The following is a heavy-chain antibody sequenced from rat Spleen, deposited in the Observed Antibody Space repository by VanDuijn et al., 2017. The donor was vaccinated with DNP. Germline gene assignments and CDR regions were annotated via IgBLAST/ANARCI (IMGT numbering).Heavy chain of an antibody. CDR1: GYSITSNY. Sequence: EVQLQESGPGLVKPSQSLSLTCSVTGYSITSNYWGWIRKFPGNKMEYIGHISYSGSTNYNPSLKSRFSITRDTSKNQFFLQLNSVTTEDTATYYCARGLNYGGFGYSWYFDFWGPGTMVTVSS. CDR3: ARGLNYGGFGYSWYFDF. V-gene: IGHV3-1*01. J-gene: IGHJ1*01. CDR2: ISYSGST. D-gene: IGHD1-11*01.